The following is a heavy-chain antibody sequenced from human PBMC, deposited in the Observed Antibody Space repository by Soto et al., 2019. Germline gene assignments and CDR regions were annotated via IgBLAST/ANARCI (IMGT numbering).Heavy chain of an antibody. J-gene: IGHJ5*02. CDR1: GYTFTSYA. CDR3: ARVVTAMSDGNGHWFDP. CDR2: INAGNGNT. Sequence: QVQLVQSGAEVKKPGASVKVSCKASGYTFTSYAMHWVRQAPGQRLEWMGWINAGNGNTKYSQKFQGRVTITRDTSESKADMELSSLSSEDTAVYYGARVVTAMSDGNGHWFDPWGQGTLVTVSS. V-gene: IGHV1-3*01. D-gene: IGHD5-18*01.